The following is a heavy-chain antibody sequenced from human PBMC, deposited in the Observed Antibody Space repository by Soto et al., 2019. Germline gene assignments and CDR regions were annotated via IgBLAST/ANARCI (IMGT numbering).Heavy chain of an antibody. CDR1: GFTFSSYG. Sequence: QVQLVESGGGVVQPGRSLRLSCAASGFTFSSYGMHWVRQAPGKGLEWVAVISYDGSNKYYADSVKGRVTISRDNSKNTLYLQMNSLRAEDTAVYYCATDQVRVVVAAAFDYWGQGTLVTVSS. J-gene: IGHJ4*02. D-gene: IGHD2-15*01. V-gene: IGHV3-30*03. CDR2: ISYDGSNK. CDR3: ATDQVRVVVAAAFDY.